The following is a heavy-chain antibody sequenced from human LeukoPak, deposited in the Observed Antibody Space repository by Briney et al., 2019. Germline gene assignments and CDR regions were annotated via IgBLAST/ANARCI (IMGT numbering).Heavy chain of an antibody. CDR3: AKIVGTMIVVVIGPADY. CDR1: GFTFSNAW. D-gene: IGHD3-22*01. CDR2: ISGSGGST. Sequence: GGSLRLSCAASGFTFSNAWMSWVRQAPGKGLEWVSAISGSGGSTYYADSVKGRFTISRDNSKNTLYLQMNSLRAEDTAVYYCAKIVGTMIVVVIGPADYWGQGTLVTVSS. J-gene: IGHJ4*02. V-gene: IGHV3-23*01.